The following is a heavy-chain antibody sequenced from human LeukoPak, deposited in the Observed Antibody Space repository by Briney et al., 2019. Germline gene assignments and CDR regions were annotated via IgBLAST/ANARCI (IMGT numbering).Heavy chain of an antibody. V-gene: IGHV3-23*01. Sequence: GGSLRLSCAASGFTFSSYAMSWVRQAPGKGLEWVSAISGSDGSTYYADSVKGRFTISRDNSKNTLYLQMNSLRAEDTAVYYCAKLRIVGAIRDGFDYWGQGTLVTVSS. CDR3: AKLRIVGAIRDGFDY. CDR1: GFTFSSYA. CDR2: ISGSDGST. D-gene: IGHD1-26*01. J-gene: IGHJ4*02.